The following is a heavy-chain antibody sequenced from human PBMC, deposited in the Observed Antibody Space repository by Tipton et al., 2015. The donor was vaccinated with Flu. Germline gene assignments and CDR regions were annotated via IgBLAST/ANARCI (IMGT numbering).Heavy chain of an antibody. CDR3: ARDSVDWDSGYYRRAFDI. CDR2: VFHRGTT. CDR1: GGSISTNDFY. J-gene: IGHJ3*02. Sequence: TLSLTCSVSGGSISTNDFYWGWVRQSPEKGLEWIGSVFHRGTTYYSLSLENRVTISVDTSKNQFSLDLKSLTAADTAIYYCARDSVDWDSGYYRRAFDIWGLGTLVTVSS. V-gene: IGHV4-39*07. D-gene: IGHD3-22*01.